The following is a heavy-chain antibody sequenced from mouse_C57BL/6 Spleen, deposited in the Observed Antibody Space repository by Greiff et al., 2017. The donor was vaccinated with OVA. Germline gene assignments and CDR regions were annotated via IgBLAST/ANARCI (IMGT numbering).Heavy chain of an antibody. J-gene: IGHJ1*03. CDR3: ARGGYGSSFMRAWYFDV. Sequence: QVQLKQSGAELARPGASVKLSCKASGYTFTSYGISWVKQRTGQGLEWIGEIYPRSGNTYYNEKFKGKATLTADKSSSTAYMELRSLTSEDSAVYFCARGGYGSSFMRAWYFDVWGTGTTVTVSS. V-gene: IGHV1-81*01. D-gene: IGHD1-1*01. CDR1: GYTFTSYG. CDR2: IYPRSGNT.